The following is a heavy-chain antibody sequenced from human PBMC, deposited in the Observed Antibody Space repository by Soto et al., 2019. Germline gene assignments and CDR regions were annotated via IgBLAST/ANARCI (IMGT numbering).Heavy chain of an antibody. J-gene: IGHJ6*02. D-gene: IGHD3-3*01. V-gene: IGHV3-30-3*01. Sequence: PGGSLRLSCAASGFTFSSYAMHWVRQAPGKELERVAVISYDGSNKYYADSVKGRFTISRNNSKNTLYLQMNSLRAEDTAVYYCARDPNYDFWSGYLEPDYYYYGMDVWGQGTTVTVSS. CDR1: GFTFSSYA. CDR3: ARDPNYDFWSGYLEPDYYYYGMDV. CDR2: ISYDGSNK.